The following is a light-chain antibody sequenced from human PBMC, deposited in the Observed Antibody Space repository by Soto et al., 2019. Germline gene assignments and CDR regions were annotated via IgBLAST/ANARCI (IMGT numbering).Light chain of an antibody. CDR2: GAS. J-gene: IGKJ4*01. V-gene: IGKV3-20*01. CDR3: QQYGYLVT. CDR1: QSITNNY. Sequence: EVVLTQSPGIVSLSPGARATLSCRASQSITNNYLAWYQQKPGRAHRLLIYGASSRATGIPDRFNGSGSGTEFTLAVSRLEPEDFAMYYCQQYGYLVTFGGGTKVDIK.